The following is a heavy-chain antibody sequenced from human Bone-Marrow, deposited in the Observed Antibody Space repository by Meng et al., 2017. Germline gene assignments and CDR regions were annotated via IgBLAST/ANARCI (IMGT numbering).Heavy chain of an antibody. CDR3: ARGPSSAANWFDP. CDR2: INPKTGGT. J-gene: IGHJ5*02. CDR1: GYTFTGYY. V-gene: IGHV1-2*06. Sequence: ASVKVSCKASGYTFTGYYIHWVRQAPGQGLEWMGRINPKTGGTSYVQKLQGRVTMTRDTTISTAYMELSSLKSDDTAVYYCARGPSSAANWFDPWGQGTRVNGYS. D-gene: IGHD3-3*01.